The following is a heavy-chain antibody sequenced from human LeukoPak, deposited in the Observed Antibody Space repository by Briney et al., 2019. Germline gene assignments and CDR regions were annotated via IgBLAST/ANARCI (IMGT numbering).Heavy chain of an antibody. CDR3: VRDSDSSGYYFS. Sequence: GGSLRLSCTASGFTVSSNYMSWVRQAPGKGLEWVSLIYGGGSTSYADSVKGRFTISRDNSKNTLYLQMNSLRAEDTAVYYCVRDSDSSGYYFSWGQGNLVTVSS. CDR1: GFTVSSNY. D-gene: IGHD3-22*01. V-gene: IGHV3-66*01. CDR2: IYGGGST. J-gene: IGHJ5*02.